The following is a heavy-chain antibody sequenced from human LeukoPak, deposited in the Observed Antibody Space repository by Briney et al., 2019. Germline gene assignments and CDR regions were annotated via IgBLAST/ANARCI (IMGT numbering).Heavy chain of an antibody. J-gene: IGHJ4*02. V-gene: IGHV1-2*02. CDR3: ARGTYYDSSAYSGVRLFDY. CDR2: INLNNGRI. CDR1: GYTFTGYY. Sequence: ASVKVSCQASGYTFTGYYMHWVRQAPGQGLEWMGWINLNNGRINYAQNFQGRVTMTRDTSISTAYMELSSLTSDDTALYYCARGTYYDSSAYSGVRLFDYWGQGTLVTVSS. D-gene: IGHD3-22*01.